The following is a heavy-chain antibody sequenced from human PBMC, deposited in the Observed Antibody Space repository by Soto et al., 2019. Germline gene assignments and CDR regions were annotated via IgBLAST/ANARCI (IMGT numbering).Heavy chain of an antibody. CDR1: GGSISSYY. D-gene: IGHD4-4*01. CDR3: AAVTTGLVDY. CDR2: IYYSGST. J-gene: IGHJ4*02. Sequence: KPSETLSLTCTVXGGSISSYYWSWIRQPPGKGLEWIGYIYYSGSTNYNPSLKSRVTISVDTSKNQFSLKLSSVTAADTAVYYCAAVTTGLVDYWGQGTLVTVSS. V-gene: IGHV4-59*12.